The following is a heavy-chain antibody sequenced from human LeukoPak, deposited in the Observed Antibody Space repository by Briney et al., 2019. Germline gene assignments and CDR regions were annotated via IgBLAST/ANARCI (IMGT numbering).Heavy chain of an antibody. Sequence: ASVKVSCKASGYTFTGYYMHWVRQAPGQGLEWMGRINPNSGGTNYAQKFQGRVTMTRDTSISTAYMELSRLRSDDTAVYYCARDWVQGGYSYGYNWFDPWGQGTLVIVSS. CDR1: GYTFTGYY. D-gene: IGHD5-18*01. J-gene: IGHJ5*02. CDR2: INPNSGGT. CDR3: ARDWVQGGYSYGYNWFDP. V-gene: IGHV1-2*06.